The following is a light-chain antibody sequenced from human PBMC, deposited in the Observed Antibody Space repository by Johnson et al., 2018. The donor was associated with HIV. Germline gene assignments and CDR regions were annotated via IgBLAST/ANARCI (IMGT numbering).Light chain of an antibody. Sequence: QLVLTQPPSVSAAPGQKVTISCSGSSSNIGNNYVSWYQQLPGTAPKLLIYDNDKRPSGIPDRFSASKSGTSATLGITGLQTGDEAEYYCGTWDSSLIAGVFGAGSRVTGL. CDR3: GTWDSSLIAGV. CDR1: SSNIGNNY. V-gene: IGLV1-51*01. CDR2: DND. J-gene: IGLJ1*01.